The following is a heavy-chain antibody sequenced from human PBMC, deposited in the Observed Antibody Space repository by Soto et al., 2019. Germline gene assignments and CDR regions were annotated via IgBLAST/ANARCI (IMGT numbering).Heavy chain of an antibody. CDR2: IYYSGST. CDR1: GGSISSSSYY. J-gene: IGHJ6*02. V-gene: IGHV4-39*01. D-gene: IGHD6-13*01. Sequence: SETLSLTCTVSGGSISSSSYYWGWIRQPPGKGLEWIGSIYYSGSTYYNPSLKSRVTISVDTSKNQFSLKLSSATAADTAVYYCASSSSWAYYYGMDVWGQGTTVTVSS. CDR3: ASSSSWAYYYGMDV.